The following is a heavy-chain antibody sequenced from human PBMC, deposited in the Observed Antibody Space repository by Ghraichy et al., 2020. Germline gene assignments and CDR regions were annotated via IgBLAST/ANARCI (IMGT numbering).Heavy chain of an antibody. J-gene: IGHJ3*02. CDR3: ARPQLPYCGGDCYPFDAFDI. V-gene: IGHV4-39*01. Sequence: SETLSLTCTVSGGSISSSSYYWGWIRQPPGKGVEWIGSIYYSGSTYYNPSLKSRVTISVDTSKNQFSLKLSSVTAADTAVYYCARPQLPYCGGDCYPFDAFDIWGQGTMVTVSS. CDR1: GGSISSSSYY. D-gene: IGHD2-21*02. CDR2: IYYSGST.